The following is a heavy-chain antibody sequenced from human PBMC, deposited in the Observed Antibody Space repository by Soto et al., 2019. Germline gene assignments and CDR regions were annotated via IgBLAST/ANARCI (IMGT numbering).Heavy chain of an antibody. CDR2: IYHSGST. Sequence: QVQLQESGPGLVKPSGTLSLTCAVSGVSVTNSYWWSWVRQSPGKGLEWIGEIYHSGSTNFNPSLESRLTISVHKAKNHFSLRLRSVTAADTAIYYCARVGFGDTMILGANYYGMSVWGQGTTVIVSS. D-gene: IGHD3-10*01. V-gene: IGHV4-4*02. CDR1: GVSVTNSYW. J-gene: IGHJ6*02. CDR3: ARVGFGDTMILGANYYGMSV.